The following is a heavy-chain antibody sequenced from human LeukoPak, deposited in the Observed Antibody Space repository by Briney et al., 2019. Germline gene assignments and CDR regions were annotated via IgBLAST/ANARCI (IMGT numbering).Heavy chain of an antibody. CDR1: GYTFTGYY. D-gene: IGHD5-12*01. V-gene: IGHV1-2*02. CDR2: INPNSGGT. J-gene: IGHJ4*02. Sequence: ASVKVSCKASGYTFTGYYTHWVRQAPGQGLEWMGWINPNSGGTNYAQKFQGRVTMTRDTSISTAYMELSRLRSDDTAVYYCARVRYSGYALEDDYWGQGTLVTVSS. CDR3: ARVRYSGYALEDDY.